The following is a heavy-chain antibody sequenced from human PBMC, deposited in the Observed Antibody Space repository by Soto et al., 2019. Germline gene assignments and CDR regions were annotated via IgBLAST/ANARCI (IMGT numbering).Heavy chain of an antibody. Sequence: QVQLVQSGAEVKKPGASVKVSCKASGYTFTNYGFSWVRQAPGQGLEWMGWISAYSGDTKYAQKLRGRVTMTTDTSTSTADMELRSLISDDTAVYYCARAGGDNPRALDYWGQGTLVTVSP. V-gene: IGHV1-18*04. J-gene: IGHJ4*02. CDR3: ARAGGDNPRALDY. D-gene: IGHD4-17*01. CDR2: ISAYSGDT. CDR1: GYTFTNYG.